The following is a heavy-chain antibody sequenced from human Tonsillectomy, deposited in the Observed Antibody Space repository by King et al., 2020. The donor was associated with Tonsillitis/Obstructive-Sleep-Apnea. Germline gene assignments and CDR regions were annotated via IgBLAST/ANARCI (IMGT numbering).Heavy chain of an antibody. Sequence: VQLVESGGGVVQPGRSLRLSCAASGFTFSSYTMHGVRQAPGKGLEWGAGISYDGSYKYYADSVKGRFTISRDNAKNTLYLQMNSLRPEDTAVYYCARDDPYYYYMDVWGKGTTVTVSS. CDR3: ARDDPYYYYMDV. J-gene: IGHJ6*03. CDR1: GFTFSSYT. V-gene: IGHV3-30*01. CDR2: ISYDGSYK.